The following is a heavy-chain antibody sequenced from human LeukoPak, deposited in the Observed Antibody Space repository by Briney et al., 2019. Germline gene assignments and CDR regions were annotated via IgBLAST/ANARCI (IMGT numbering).Heavy chain of an antibody. D-gene: IGHD1-1*01. J-gene: IGHJ4*02. V-gene: IGHV4-30-4*08. CDR1: AGSISSGDCY. CDR2: IYYSGST. Sequence: SETLSLTCTASAGSISSGDCYWSWSRRPPGKGLEWIGYIYYSGSTYYNPSLKSRVTISVDTSKNQFPLKLSSVTAADPAVYYCARDNWIDGPIDYWGQGALVIVSS. CDR3: ARDNWIDGPIDY.